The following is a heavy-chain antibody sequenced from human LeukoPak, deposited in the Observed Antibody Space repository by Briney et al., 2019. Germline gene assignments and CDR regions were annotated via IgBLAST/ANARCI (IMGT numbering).Heavy chain of an antibody. Sequence: SETLSLTCAVYGGSFSGYYWSWIRQPPGKGLEWIGEINHSGSTNYNPSLKSRVTISVDTSKYQFSLKLSSVTAADTAVYYCARGSGSPRIAAAGTDFDYWGQGTLVTVSS. CDR3: ARGSGSPRIAAAGTDFDY. CDR2: INHSGST. CDR1: GGSFSGYY. V-gene: IGHV4-34*01. D-gene: IGHD6-13*01. J-gene: IGHJ4*02.